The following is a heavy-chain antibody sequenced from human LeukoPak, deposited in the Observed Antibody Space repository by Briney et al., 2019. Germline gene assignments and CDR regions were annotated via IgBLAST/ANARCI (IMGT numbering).Heavy chain of an antibody. D-gene: IGHD3-22*01. CDR1: GFTFSSYW. V-gene: IGHV3-7*01. J-gene: IGHJ4*02. CDR3: ARVRFFQGSSGYYYFDY. CDR2: IKQDGSEK. Sequence: SGGSLRISCAASGFTFSSYWKSWVRQAPGKGLEWVANIKQDGSEKYYVDSVKGRFTISRDNAKNSLYLQLNSLRAEDTAVYYCARVRFFQGSSGYYYFDYWGQGTLVTVSS.